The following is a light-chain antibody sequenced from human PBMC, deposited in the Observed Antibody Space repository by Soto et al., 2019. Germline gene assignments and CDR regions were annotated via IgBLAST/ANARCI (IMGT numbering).Light chain of an antibody. J-gene: IGKJ4*01. CDR3: QQYYSPPPT. V-gene: IGKV3-15*01. CDR1: QSVNSD. Sequence: EIVLTQSPATLSVSPGNRATLSCRASQSVNSDLAWYQQKPGQAPRLLIYGASTRATGTPTRFSGSGSGTEFTLTISSLQSEDFAVYFCQQYYSPPPTFGGGTKVEIK. CDR2: GAS.